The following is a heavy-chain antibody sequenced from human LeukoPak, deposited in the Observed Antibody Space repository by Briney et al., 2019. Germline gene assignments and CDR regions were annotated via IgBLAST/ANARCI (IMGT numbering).Heavy chain of an antibody. CDR3: ARQAPPTYCSSSSCYYFDY. CDR2: IYTSGST. CDR1: GGSISTYY. V-gene: IGHV4-4*09. Sequence: SETLSLTCSISGGSISTYYRSWIRQPPGKGLEWVGNIYTSGSTNYNPSLKSRVTISVDTSRNQFSLKLGSVTAADTAVYYCARQAPPTYCSSSSCYYFDYWGQGTLVTVSS. D-gene: IGHD2-2*01. J-gene: IGHJ4*02.